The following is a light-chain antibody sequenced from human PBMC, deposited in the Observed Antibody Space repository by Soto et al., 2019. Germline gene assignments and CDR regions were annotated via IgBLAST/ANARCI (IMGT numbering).Light chain of an antibody. J-gene: IGLJ1*01. CDR3: CSYAGTNTYV. CDR1: SSHVGTYNL. V-gene: IGLV2-23*02. CDR2: EVS. Sequence: LTQPASVSGSPGQSITISCTGTSSHVGTYNLVSWYQQYSGKAPKLMIYEVSKRPSGVSNRFSGSKSGNTASLTISGLQAEDEADYYCCSYAGTNTYVLGTGTKVTVL.